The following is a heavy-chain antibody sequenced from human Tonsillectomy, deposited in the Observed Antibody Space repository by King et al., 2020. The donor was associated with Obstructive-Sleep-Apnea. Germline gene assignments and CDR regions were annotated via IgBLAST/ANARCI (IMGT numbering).Heavy chain of an antibody. D-gene: IGHD6-19*01. CDR2: VSYTGNTQ. CDR1: EFTFKIYG. Sequence: VQLVESGGGVVQPGGSLRLSCVASEFTFKIYGMQWVRQAPGKGLEWVAVVSYTGNTQYYADSVKGRFTISRDNSKNTLYLQMNSLIVEDTAVYYCAKEIDPHASKGWPLDYWGQGTLVTVSS. J-gene: IGHJ4*02. V-gene: IGHV3-30*18. CDR3: AKEIDPHASKGWPLDY.